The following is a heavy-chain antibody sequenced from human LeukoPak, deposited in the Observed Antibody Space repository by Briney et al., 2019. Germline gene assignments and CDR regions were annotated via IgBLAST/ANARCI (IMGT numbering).Heavy chain of an antibody. CDR1: GFTFSSYG. J-gene: IGHJ4*02. D-gene: IGHD5-18*01. V-gene: IGHV3-30*18. CDR2: ISYDGSNK. Sequence: GRSLRLSCAVSGFTFSSYGMHWVRQAPGKGLEGVAVISYDGSNKYYADSVKGRFTISRDNSKNTLYLQMNSLRAEDTAVYYCAKAYTAMSYWGQGTLVTVSS. CDR3: AKAYTAMSY.